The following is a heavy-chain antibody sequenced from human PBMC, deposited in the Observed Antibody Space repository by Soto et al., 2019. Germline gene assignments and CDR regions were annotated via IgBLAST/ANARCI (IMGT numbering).Heavy chain of an antibody. D-gene: IGHD3-16*01. CDR1: GFTFSTYW. CDR3: VCWGNFFVY. V-gene: IGHV3-7*01. CDR2: LDQDGSER. J-gene: IGHJ4*02. Sequence: EVQLVESGGGLVQPGGSLRLSCAASGFTFSTYWMTWVRRPPGKGLEWVANLDQDGSERYYVDSVRGTFTVSRDNAKNTLYDQDTCLCAEDTGVYLCVCWGNFFVYWGQGTLVTVSP.